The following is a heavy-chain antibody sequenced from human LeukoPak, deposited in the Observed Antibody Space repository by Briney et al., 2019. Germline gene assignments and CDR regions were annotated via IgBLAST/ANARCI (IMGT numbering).Heavy chain of an antibody. Sequence: ASVKVSCKVSGYTLTELSMHWVRQAPGKGLEWMGGFDPEDGETIYAQKFQGRVTLTTDTSTSTAYMELRSLRSDDTAVYYCARRRSWYSGSPPIDYWGQGTLVTVSS. D-gene: IGHD1-26*01. V-gene: IGHV1-24*01. CDR3: ARRRSWYSGSPPIDY. CDR1: GYTLTELS. CDR2: FDPEDGET. J-gene: IGHJ4*02.